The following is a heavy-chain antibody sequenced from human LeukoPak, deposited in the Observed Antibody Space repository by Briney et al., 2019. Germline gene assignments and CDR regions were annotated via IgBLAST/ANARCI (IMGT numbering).Heavy chain of an antibody. V-gene: IGHV3-49*04. CDR3: TRDRVSSSWYGVFGY. Sequence: PGGSLRLSCAASGFTFSSYSMNWVRQAPGKGLEWVGFIRSKAYGGTTEYAASVKGRFTISRDDSKSIAYLQMNSLKTEDTAVYYCTRDRVSSSWYGVFGYWGQGTLVTVSS. CDR1: GFTFSSYS. J-gene: IGHJ4*02. D-gene: IGHD6-13*01. CDR2: IRSKAYGGTT.